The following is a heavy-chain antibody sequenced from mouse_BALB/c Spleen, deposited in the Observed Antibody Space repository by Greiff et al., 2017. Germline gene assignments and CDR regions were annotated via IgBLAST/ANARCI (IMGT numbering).Heavy chain of an antibody. D-gene: IGHD1-1*02. CDR1: GFSLTSYG. V-gene: IGHV2-9*02. Sequence: VQVVESGPGLVAPSQCLSITCTVSGFSLTSYGVHWVRQPPGKGLEWLGVIWAGGSNNYNSALMSRLNTRKENSKSQVFLKMNSLQTDDTAMYYCATRGWEGNFDYWGQGTTLTVSS. CDR3: ATRGWEGNFDY. CDR2: IWAGGSN. J-gene: IGHJ2*01.